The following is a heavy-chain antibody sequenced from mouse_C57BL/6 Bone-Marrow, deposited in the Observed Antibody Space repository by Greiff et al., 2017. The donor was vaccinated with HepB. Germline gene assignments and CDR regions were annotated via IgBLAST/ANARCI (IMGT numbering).Heavy chain of an antibody. CDR1: GFNIKDYY. CDR2: IDPEDGDT. Sequence: EVKLVESGAELVRPGASVKLSCTASGFNIKDYYMHWVKQRPEQGLEWIGRIDPEDGDTEYAPKFQGQATMTADTSSNTAYMQLSSLTSEDTAVYYCTVYYGSNPWYFDVWGTGTTVTVSS. CDR3: TVYYGSNPWYFDV. J-gene: IGHJ1*03. V-gene: IGHV14-1*01. D-gene: IGHD1-1*01.